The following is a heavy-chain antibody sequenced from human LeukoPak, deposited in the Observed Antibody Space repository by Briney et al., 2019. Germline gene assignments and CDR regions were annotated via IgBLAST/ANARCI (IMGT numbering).Heavy chain of an antibody. CDR3: ARPEYGSGSYYAI. CDR2: IYPGGSDT. J-gene: IGHJ4*02. Sequence: GESLKISCKGSGYTFTSYWIAWVGQMPGKGLEWMGIIYPGGSDTRYSPSFQGQVTISADKSISTAYLQWSSLKASDTAIYYCARPEYGSGSYYAIWGQGTLVIVSS. V-gene: IGHV5-51*01. D-gene: IGHD3-10*01. CDR1: GYTFTSYW.